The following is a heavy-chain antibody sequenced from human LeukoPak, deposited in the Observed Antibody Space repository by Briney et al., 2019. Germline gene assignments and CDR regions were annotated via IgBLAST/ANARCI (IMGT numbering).Heavy chain of an antibody. V-gene: IGHV3-20*04. Sequence: GGSLRLSCAASGFTFSNYAMNWVRQAPGKGLEWVSGINWNGGSTGYADSVKGRFTISRDNAKNSLYLQMNSLRAEDTALYYCAKTYYYDSSGYWLDYWGQGTLVTVSS. J-gene: IGHJ4*02. CDR1: GFTFSNYA. D-gene: IGHD3-22*01. CDR2: INWNGGST. CDR3: AKTYYYDSSGYWLDY.